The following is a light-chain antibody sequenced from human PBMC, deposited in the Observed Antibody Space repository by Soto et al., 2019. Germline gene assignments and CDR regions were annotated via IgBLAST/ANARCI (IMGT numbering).Light chain of an antibody. V-gene: IGKV1-5*01. Sequence: DIQMTQSPSTLSASVGDTVTVTCRASQSIGRWLAWYQQKPGKAPKLLIFDASTLENGVPARFSGSRSGPEFSLTISSLQPDDFATYYCQQYYSYWTFGQGTKVDIK. J-gene: IGKJ1*01. CDR1: QSIGRW. CDR3: QQYYSYWT. CDR2: DAS.